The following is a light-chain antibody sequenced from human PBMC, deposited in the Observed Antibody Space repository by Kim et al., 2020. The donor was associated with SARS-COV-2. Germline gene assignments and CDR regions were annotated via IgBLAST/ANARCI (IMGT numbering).Light chain of an antibody. J-gene: IGLJ3*02. CDR2: EDD. V-gene: IGLV6-57*01. Sequence: GKTVTISCTRSSGSIASNDVQWYQQRPGSSPTTVIYEDDQRPSGVPDRFSGSIDSSSNSASLTISGLKTEDEADYYCQSYDASSQVFGGGTQLTVL. CDR1: SGSIASND. CDR3: QSYDASSQV.